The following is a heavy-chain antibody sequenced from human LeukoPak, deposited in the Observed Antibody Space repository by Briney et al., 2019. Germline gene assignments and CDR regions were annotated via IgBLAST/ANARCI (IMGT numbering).Heavy chain of an antibody. V-gene: IGHV3-23*01. CDR2: ISASGGST. CDR3: AKDHSSGWPYCFPY. D-gene: IGHD6-19*01. J-gene: IGHJ4*02. CDR1: EFTFGDYA. Sequence: GGSLRLSCTASEFTFGDYAISWVRQAPGKGLEWVSAISASGGSTYYADSVKGRFTISRDNSKNTLFLQMNSLRAEDTAVYYCAKDHSSGWPYCFPYWGQGTLVTVSS.